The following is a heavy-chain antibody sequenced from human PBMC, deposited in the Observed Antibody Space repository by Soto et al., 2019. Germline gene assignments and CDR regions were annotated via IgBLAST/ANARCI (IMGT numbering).Heavy chain of an antibody. V-gene: IGHV4-4*07. CDR1: GASISGFY. CDR3: VRYGTKALRDWFDP. J-gene: IGHJ5*02. D-gene: IGHD1-1*01. CDR2: IYATGTS. Sequence: SETLSLTCTVSGASISGFYWSWIRKSAGKGLEWIGRIYATGTSEYNPSLKSRVMMSVGTYKKKFSLKLRSVTAADIAVYYCVRYGTKALRDWFDPWGQR.